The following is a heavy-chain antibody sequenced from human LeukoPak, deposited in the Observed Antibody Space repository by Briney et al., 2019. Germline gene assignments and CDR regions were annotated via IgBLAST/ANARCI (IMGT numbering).Heavy chain of an antibody. Sequence: GGSLRLSCAASGFTFSSYAIHWVRQAPGKGLEWVAVISYDGSNKYYADSVKGRFTISRDNSKNTLYLQMNSLRAEDTAVYYCARDFPLTGIAVAHDAFDIWGQGTMVTVSS. CDR2: ISYDGSNK. V-gene: IGHV3-30*04. CDR1: GFTFSSYA. D-gene: IGHD6-19*01. J-gene: IGHJ3*02. CDR3: ARDFPLTGIAVAHDAFDI.